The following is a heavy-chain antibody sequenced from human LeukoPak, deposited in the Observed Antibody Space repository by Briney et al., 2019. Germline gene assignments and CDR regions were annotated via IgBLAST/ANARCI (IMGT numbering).Heavy chain of an antibody. CDR2: IYRSGST. CDR1: GGSISSYY. V-gene: IGHV4-4*07. Sequence: SETLSLTCTVSGGSISSYYWSWIRQPAGKGLEWIGRIYRSGSTNYNPSLKSRVTMSVDTSKNQFSLKLSSVTAADTAVYYCARTEESGYNYGYFGYYYYMDVWGKGTTVTVSS. CDR3: ARTEESGYNYGYFGYYYYMDV. J-gene: IGHJ6*03. D-gene: IGHD5-18*01.